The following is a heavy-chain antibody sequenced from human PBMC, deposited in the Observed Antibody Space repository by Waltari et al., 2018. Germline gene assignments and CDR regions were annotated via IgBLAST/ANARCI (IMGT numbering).Heavy chain of an antibody. D-gene: IGHD3-22*01. CDR3: ARHLYSIDYLELAK. CDR2: ISDSGVIT. Sequence: EEHLLESGGGLAQPGGSLSLSCAASGFNFLSYALSWVRQAPGKGLEWVSGISDSGVITKYADSVKGRFTVSRDNSKNTVFLHLNSLRAEDTAIYYCARHLYSIDYLELAKWGQGTLVTVSS. J-gene: IGHJ4*02. CDR1: GFNFLSYA. V-gene: IGHV3-23*01.